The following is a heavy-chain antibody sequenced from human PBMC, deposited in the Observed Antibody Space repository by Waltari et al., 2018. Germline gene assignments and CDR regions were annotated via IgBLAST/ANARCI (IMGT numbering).Heavy chain of an antibody. CDR1: GFTVSGKY. D-gene: IGHD6-19*01. Sequence: EVQLVESGGGLIQPGGSLRLSCAASGFTVSGKYMIWVRQAPGKGLEWVSVIYSGGSTYYAASVKGRVTISRDTSRNTLYLQMNSLRAEDTAVYYCGSGSAWYGYFDLWGRGTLVTVSS. J-gene: IGHJ2*01. CDR3: GSGSAWYGYFDL. CDR2: IYSGGST. V-gene: IGHV3-53*01.